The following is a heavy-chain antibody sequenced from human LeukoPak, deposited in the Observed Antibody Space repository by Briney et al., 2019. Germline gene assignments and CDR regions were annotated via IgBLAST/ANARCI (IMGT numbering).Heavy chain of an antibody. D-gene: IGHD3-3*01. J-gene: IGHJ4*02. CDR1: EFTFSDYW. Sequence: GGSLRLSCAGSEFTFSDYWMTWVRQAPGKGLEWVANIKEDGSDKYYVDSVKGRFSMSRDNAKNTLYLQMDNLSPEDTAVYYCARAEYYDFGFDSWGQGTLVTVSS. CDR2: IKEDGSDK. V-gene: IGHV3-7*01. CDR3: ARAEYYDFGFDS.